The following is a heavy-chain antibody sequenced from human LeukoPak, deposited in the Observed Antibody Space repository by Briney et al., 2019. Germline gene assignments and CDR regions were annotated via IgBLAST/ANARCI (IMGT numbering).Heavy chain of an antibody. CDR2: IYSGGST. CDR1: GITVSDNY. CDR3: ARAPMVRGVIIDY. D-gene: IGHD3-10*01. Sequence: GGSLRLSCAASGITVSDNYMSWVRLAPGKGLEWVSVIYSGGSTYYADSVKGRFTISRDNSKNTLYLQMNSLRAEDTAVYYCARAPMVRGVIIDYWGQGTLVTVSS. J-gene: IGHJ4*02. V-gene: IGHV3-66*01.